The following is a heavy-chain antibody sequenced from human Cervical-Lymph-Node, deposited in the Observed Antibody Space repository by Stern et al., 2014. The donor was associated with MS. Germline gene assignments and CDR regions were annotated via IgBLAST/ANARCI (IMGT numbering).Heavy chain of an antibody. D-gene: IGHD6-13*01. Sequence: VQLVESGGGVVQPGRSLRLSCAASGFTFSSYGMHWVRQAPGKGLEWVAGISYDGSNKYYADSVKGRFTISRDNSKNTLYLQMNSLRAEDTAVYYCAKDLAAAGSDWFDPWGQGTLVTVSS. CDR1: GFTFSSYG. J-gene: IGHJ5*02. V-gene: IGHV3-30*18. CDR2: ISYDGSNK. CDR3: AKDLAAAGSDWFDP.